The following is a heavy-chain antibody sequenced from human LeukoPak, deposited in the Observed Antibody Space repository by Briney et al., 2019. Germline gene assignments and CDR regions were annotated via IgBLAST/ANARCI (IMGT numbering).Heavy chain of an antibody. V-gene: IGHV4-39*07. J-gene: IGHJ1*01. CDR3: ASNSMHRITIFGVHPPQPIEY. Sequence: PSETLSLTCTVSGGSISSSSYYWGWIRQPPGKGLEWIGSIYYSGSTYYNPSLKSRVTISVDTSKNQFSLKLSSVTAADTAVYYCASNSMHRITIFGVHPPQPIEY. D-gene: IGHD3-3*01. CDR2: IYYSGST. CDR1: GGSISSSSYY.